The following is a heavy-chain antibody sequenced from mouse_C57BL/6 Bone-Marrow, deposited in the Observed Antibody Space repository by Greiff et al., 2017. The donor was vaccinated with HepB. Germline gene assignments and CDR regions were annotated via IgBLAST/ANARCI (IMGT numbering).Heavy chain of an antibody. J-gene: IGHJ4*01. Sequence: QVQLQQPGAELVMPGASVKLSCKASGYTFTSYWMHWVKQRPGQGLEWIGEIDPSDSYTNYNQKFKGKSTLTVDKSSSTAYMQLSSLTSEDSAVYYCARAYYYGSSYKGDYAMDYWGQGTSVTVSS. CDR3: ARAYYYGSSYKGDYAMDY. V-gene: IGHV1-69*01. CDR1: GYTFTSYW. CDR2: IDPSDSYT. D-gene: IGHD1-1*01.